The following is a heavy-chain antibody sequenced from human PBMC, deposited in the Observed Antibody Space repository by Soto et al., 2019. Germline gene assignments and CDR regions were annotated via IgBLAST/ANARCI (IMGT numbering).Heavy chain of an antibody. J-gene: IGHJ6*02. CDR3: ARDFPYNYGYYYYGMDV. Sequence: GGSLRLSCAASGFTFSSYAMHWVRQAPGKGLEWVAVISYDGSNKYYADSVKGRFTISRDNSKNTLYLQMNSLRAEDTAVYYCARDFPYNYGYYYYGMDVWGQGTTVTVSS. D-gene: IGHD1-1*01. CDR2: ISYDGSNK. V-gene: IGHV3-30-3*01. CDR1: GFTFSSYA.